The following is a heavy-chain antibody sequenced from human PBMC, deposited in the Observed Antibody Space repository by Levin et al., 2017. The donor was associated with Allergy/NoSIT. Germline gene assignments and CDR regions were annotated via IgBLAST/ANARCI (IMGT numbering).Heavy chain of an antibody. D-gene: IGHD6-13*01. CDR2: INWNGGST. CDR1: GFTFDDYG. Sequence: PGGSLRLSCAASGFTFDDYGMSWVRQAPGKGLEWVSGINWNGGSTGYADSVKGRFTISRDNAKNSLYLQMNSLRAEDTALYYCARAGLRLRPSYSGSWLHLGYWGQGTLVTVSS. V-gene: IGHV3-20*04. J-gene: IGHJ4*02. CDR3: ARAGLRLRPSYSGSWLHLGY.